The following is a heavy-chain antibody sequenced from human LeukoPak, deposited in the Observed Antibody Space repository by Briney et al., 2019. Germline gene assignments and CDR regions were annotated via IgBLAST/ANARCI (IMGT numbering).Heavy chain of an antibody. CDR3: AGQPLVGKTSGGFDY. CDR2: IYYSGST. CDR1: GGSISSYY. J-gene: IGHJ4*02. V-gene: IGHV4-59*08. Sequence: SGTLSLTCTVSGGSISSYYWSWIRQPPGKGLEWVGYIYYSGSTNYNPSLKSRVTISVDTSKNQFSLKLSSVTAADTAVYYCAGQPLVGKTSGGFDYWGQGTLVTVSS. D-gene: IGHD2-15*01.